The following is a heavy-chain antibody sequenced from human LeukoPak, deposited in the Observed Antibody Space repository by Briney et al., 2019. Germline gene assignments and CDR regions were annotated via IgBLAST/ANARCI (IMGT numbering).Heavy chain of an antibody. J-gene: IGHJ5*02. D-gene: IGHD6-19*01. CDR2: IYHSGST. CDR1: GGSISSSNW. V-gene: IGHV4-4*02. CDR3: ARSRYSSGWYSENWFDP. Sequence: PSETLSLTCAVSGGSISSSNWWSWVRQPPGKGLEWIGEIYHSGSTNYNPSLKSRVTISVDKSKNQFSLKLSSVTAADTAVYYCARSRYSSGWYSENWFDPWGQGTLVTVSS.